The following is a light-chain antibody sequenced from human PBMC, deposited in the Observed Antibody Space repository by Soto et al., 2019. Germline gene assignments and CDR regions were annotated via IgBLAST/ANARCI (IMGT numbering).Light chain of an antibody. CDR3: SSYSSSTTHVV. CDR1: STDVGDFNY. Sequence: QSALTQPASVSGSPGRSVTISCTGTSTDVGDFNYVSWYQHLPGRAPKLIIYDVTNRPSGISYRFSASKSGRTASLTISGLQAEDEAGYSCSSYSSSTTHVVFGGGTKLTVL. V-gene: IGLV2-14*03. J-gene: IGLJ2*01. CDR2: DVT.